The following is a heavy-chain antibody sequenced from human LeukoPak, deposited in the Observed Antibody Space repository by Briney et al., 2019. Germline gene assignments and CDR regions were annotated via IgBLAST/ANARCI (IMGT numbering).Heavy chain of an antibody. CDR2: IYYSGST. J-gene: IGHJ4*02. Sequence: SETLSLTCTVSGGSISSSSYYWGWIRQPPGKGLEWIGSIYYSGSTYYNPSLKSRVTISVDTSKNQFSLKLSSVTAADTAVYYCARELDYDILTDFSKQYYFDYWGQGTLVTVSS. V-gene: IGHV4-39*07. CDR1: GGSISSSSYY. D-gene: IGHD3-9*01. CDR3: ARELDYDILTDFSKQYYFDY.